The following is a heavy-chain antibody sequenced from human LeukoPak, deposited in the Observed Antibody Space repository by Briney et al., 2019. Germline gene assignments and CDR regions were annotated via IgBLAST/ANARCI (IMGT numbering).Heavy chain of an antibody. V-gene: IGHV1-69*13. CDR2: IIPIFGTA. J-gene: IGHJ4*02. D-gene: IGHD1-26*01. CDR1: GGTFSSYA. CDR3: ALDSGSYRSLDY. Sequence: EASVKVSCKASGGTFSSYAISWVRQAPGQGLEWMGGIIPIFGTANYAQKFQGRVTITADESTSTAYMELSSLRSEDTAVYYCALDSGSYRSLDYWGQGTLVTVSS.